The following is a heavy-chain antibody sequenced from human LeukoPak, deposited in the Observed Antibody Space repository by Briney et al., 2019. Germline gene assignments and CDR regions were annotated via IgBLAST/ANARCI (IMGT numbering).Heavy chain of an antibody. J-gene: IGHJ4*02. Sequence: GGSLRLSCAASGFTLSRYWMHWVRQAPGEGLVWVSRINSDGSKIDYADFAKGRFTISRDNVENTVHLQMNSLRAEDTAVYYCARDQEGANFDYWGQGTLVTVSS. CDR2: INSDGSKI. CDR3: ARDQEGANFDY. CDR1: GFTLSRYW. D-gene: IGHD1-26*01. V-gene: IGHV3-74*01.